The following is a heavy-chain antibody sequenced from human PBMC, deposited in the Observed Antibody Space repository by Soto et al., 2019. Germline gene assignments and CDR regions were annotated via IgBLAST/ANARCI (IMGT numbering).Heavy chain of an antibody. Sequence: QVHLVQSGAEVKKPGASVEVSCKASGYTFTDYYINWVRQAPGQGLEWMGWINPNSGGTKFAQQFQGRDTMTRDTSISTAYMELGRRRFDDTAVYYCARDWYYFDSSGYSKPVYYHYYGLDVLGQGTTVTVSS. CDR2: INPNSGGT. V-gene: IGHV1-2*02. CDR1: GYTFTDYY. J-gene: IGHJ6*02. CDR3: ARDWYYFDSSGYSKPVYYHYYGLDV. D-gene: IGHD3-22*01.